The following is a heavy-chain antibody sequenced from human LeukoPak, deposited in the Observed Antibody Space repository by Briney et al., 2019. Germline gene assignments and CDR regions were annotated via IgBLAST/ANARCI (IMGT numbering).Heavy chain of an antibody. CDR2: IYYSGST. CDR1: GGSISSYY. J-gene: IGHJ1*01. CDR3: ARAPGIAAAGQH. Sequence: PSETLSLTCTVSGGSISSYYWSWIRQPPGKGLEWIGYIYYSGSTNYNPSLKSRVTISVDASKNQFSLKLSSVTAADTAVYYCARAPGIAAAGQHWGQGTLVTVSS. D-gene: IGHD6-13*01. V-gene: IGHV4-59*01.